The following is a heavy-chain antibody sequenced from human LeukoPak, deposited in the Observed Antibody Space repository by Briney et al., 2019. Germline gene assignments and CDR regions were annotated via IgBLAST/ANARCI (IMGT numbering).Heavy chain of an antibody. CDR3: ARRYSDY. CDR2: IKQDGSEK. J-gene: IGHJ4*02. CDR1: GFTFSNYW. D-gene: IGHD1-14*01. Sequence: GGSLRLSCAASGFTFSNYWMSWVRQAPGKGLEWVANIKQDGSEKYYVDSVKGRFTISRDNAKNSLYLQMISLRAEDTAVYYCARRYSDYWGQGTLVTVSS. V-gene: IGHV3-7*01.